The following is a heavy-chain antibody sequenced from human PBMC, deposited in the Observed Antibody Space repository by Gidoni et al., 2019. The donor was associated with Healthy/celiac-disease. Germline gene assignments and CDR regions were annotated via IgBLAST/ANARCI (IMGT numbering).Heavy chain of an antibody. J-gene: IGHJ4*02. CDR2: IFYSGAT. CDR1: GGSISNPNYY. CDR3: ARLVRGGHDCDY. Sequence: QLQLQESGPGLVKPSETLSLTCTVSGGSISNPNYYWGWIRQPPGKALEWTGSIFYSGATYYNPPLKSPVTVSVDTSKNQFSLKLSSVTAADTAVYYCARLVRGGHDCDYWGQGILVTVSS. D-gene: IGHD2-15*01. V-gene: IGHV4-39*01.